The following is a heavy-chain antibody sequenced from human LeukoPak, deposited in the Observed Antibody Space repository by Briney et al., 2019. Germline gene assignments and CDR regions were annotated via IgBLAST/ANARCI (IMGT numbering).Heavy chain of an antibody. D-gene: IGHD4-23*01. V-gene: IGHV1-2*02. CDR3: ARALMTTVVTTSGGDI. CDR1: GYTFTDYY. J-gene: IGHJ3*02. Sequence: ASVKVSCKASGYTFTDYYMHWVRQAPGQGLEWMGWINPNSGDTNYAQKFQGRVTMTRDTSISTAYTELSRLRSDDTAVYYCARALMTTVVTTSGGDIWGQGTMVTVSS. CDR2: INPNSGDT.